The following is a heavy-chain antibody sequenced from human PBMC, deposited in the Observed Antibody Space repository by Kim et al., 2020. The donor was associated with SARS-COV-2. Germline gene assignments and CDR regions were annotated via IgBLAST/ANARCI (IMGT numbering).Heavy chain of an antibody. CDR1: GGSISSSSYY. CDR3: TRHHVYECRGYYYGMDV. Sequence: SETLSLTCTVSGGSISSSSYYWGWIRQSPGKGLEWIGSIHSSGNTYYNPSLKSRVTVSVDTSKNLFTLMLSYVTATDTAVYYCTRHHVYECRGYYYGMDVWGEGTTVTVSP. J-gene: IGHJ6*01. D-gene: IGHD3-16*01. V-gene: IGHV4-39*01. CDR2: IHSSGNT.